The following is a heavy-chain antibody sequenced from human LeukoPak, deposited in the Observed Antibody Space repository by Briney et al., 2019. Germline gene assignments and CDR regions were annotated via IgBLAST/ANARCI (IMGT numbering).Heavy chain of an antibody. CDR2: ISGSGGST. CDR3: AKDFGGYVMNWFDP. V-gene: IGHV3-23*01. D-gene: IGHD5-12*01. J-gene: IGHJ5*02. Sequence: GGSLRLSCAASGFTFSSYAMSWVRQAPGKGLEWVSAISGSGGSTYYADSVKGRFTISRDNSKNTLYLQMSSLRAEDTAVYYCAKDFGGYVMNWFDPWGQGTLVTVSS. CDR1: GFTFSSYA.